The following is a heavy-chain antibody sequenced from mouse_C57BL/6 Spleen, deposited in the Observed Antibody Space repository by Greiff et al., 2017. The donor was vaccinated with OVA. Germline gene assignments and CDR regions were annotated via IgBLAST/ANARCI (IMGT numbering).Heavy chain of an antibody. V-gene: IGHV1-15*01. J-gene: IGHJ4*01. CDR2: IDPETGGT. CDR3: TRRDYDYLYAMDY. Sequence: QVQLQQSGAELVRPGASVTLSCKASGYTFTDYEMHWVKQTPVHGLEWIGAIDPETGGTAYNQKFKGKAILTADKSSSTAYMELRSLTSEDSAVYYCTRRDYDYLYAMDYWGQGTSVTVSS. CDR1: GYTFTDYE. D-gene: IGHD2-4*01.